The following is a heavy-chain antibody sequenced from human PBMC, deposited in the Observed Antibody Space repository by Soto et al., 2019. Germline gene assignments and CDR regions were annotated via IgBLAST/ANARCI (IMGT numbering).Heavy chain of an antibody. CDR2: ISAYNGNT. Sequence: GASVKVSCKASGGTFTSYGISWVRQAPGQGLEWMGWISAYNGNTNYAQKLQGRVTMTTDTSTSTAYMELRSLRSDDTAVYYCARVRTWGNTSCSRGGCWFDPWGQGTLVTVSS. J-gene: IGHJ5*02. V-gene: IGHV1-18*04. D-gene: IGHD2-2*01. CDR1: GGTFTSYG. CDR3: ARVRTWGNTSCSRGGCWFDP.